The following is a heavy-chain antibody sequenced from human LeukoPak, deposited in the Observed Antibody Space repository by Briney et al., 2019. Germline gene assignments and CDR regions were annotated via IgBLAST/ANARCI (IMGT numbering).Heavy chain of an antibody. D-gene: IGHD6-19*01. CDR3: ARDRPYTGGWRGFDY. CDR1: GGTFSRYA. Sequence: SLKGSCKASGGTFSRYAISWVRQAPGQEHEWMGGIIPMFGIANYAQKFQGRVTITADESTSTAYMELSSLRSEDTAVYYCARDRPYTGGWRGFDYWGQGTLVTVSS. CDR2: IIPMFGIA. J-gene: IGHJ4*02. V-gene: IGHV1-69*01.